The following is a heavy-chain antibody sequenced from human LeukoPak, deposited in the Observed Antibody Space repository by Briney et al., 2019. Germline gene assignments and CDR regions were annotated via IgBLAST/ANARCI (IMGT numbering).Heavy chain of an antibody. J-gene: IGHJ4*02. D-gene: IGHD1-26*01. V-gene: IGHV3-23*01. CDR1: GFTFSSYA. CDR2: ISGSGGST. Sequence: PGGSLRLSCAASGFTFSSYAMSRVRQAPGKGLEWVSTISGSGGSTYYADSVKGRFTISRDNSKNTLYLQMNSLRAEDTAVYYCAKGTGSYYFRFDYWGQGTLVTVSS. CDR3: AKGTGSYYFRFDY.